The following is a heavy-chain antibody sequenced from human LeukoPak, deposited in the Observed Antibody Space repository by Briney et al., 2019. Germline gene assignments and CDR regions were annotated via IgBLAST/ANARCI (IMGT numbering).Heavy chain of an antibody. J-gene: IGHJ3*02. D-gene: IGHD3-3*01. V-gene: IGHV4-4*07. CDR3: ARERESRFLEWLGAFDI. CDR1: GGSINSYH. CDR2: IYTSGST. Sequence: PSETLSLTCTVSGGSINSYHWSWIRQPAGKGVEWIGRIYTSGSTNYNPSLKSRVAMSVDTSRNQFSLKLSSVTAADTAVYYCARERESRFLEWLGAFDIWGQGTMVTVSS.